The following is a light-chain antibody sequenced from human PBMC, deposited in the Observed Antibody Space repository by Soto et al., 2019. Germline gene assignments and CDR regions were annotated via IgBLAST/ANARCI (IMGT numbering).Light chain of an antibody. J-gene: IGKJ3*01. V-gene: IGKV3-20*01. CDR2: GAT. CDR1: QSVSSNY. CDR3: HQYDRSAIFT. Sequence: EIVLTQSPGTLSLSPGERATLSCRASQSVSSNYLAWYQQRPGQAPMLLIYGATTRAAGVPDRFSGSGSGTEFTLTINRLEPEDFAVFYCHQYDRSAIFTFGPGTTVDIK.